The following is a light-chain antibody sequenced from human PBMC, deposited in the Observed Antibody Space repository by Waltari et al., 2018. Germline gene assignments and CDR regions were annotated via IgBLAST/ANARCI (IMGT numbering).Light chain of an antibody. CDR3: QQYGRSSVT. J-gene: IGKJ2*01. Sequence: EIVLTQSPGILSLSPGERATLSCRASQSVSSNYLAWYQQRAGQAPRLLIYGASSRATGIPDRFSGSGSGTDFTLTISRLDPEEFAVYYCQQYGRSSVTFGQGTKVEIK. V-gene: IGKV3-20*01. CDR2: GAS. CDR1: QSVSSNY.